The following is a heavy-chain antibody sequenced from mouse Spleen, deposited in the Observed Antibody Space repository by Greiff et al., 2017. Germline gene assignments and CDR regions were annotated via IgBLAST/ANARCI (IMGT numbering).Heavy chain of an antibody. D-gene: IGHD2-1*01. CDR1: GFSLTSYG. CDR3: ARRGNYDYYAMDY. Sequence: VQLKESGPGLVQPSQSLSITCTVSGFSLTSYGVDWVRQSPGKGLEWLGVIWSGGSTDYNAAFISRLSISKDNSKSQVFFKMNSLQADDTAIYYCARRGNYDYYAMDYWGQGTSVTVSS. CDR2: IWSGGST. V-gene: IGHV2-2*01. J-gene: IGHJ4*01.